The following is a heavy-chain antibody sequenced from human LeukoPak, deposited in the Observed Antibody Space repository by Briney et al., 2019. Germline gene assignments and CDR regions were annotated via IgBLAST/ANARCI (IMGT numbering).Heavy chain of an antibody. Sequence: GGSLRLSCAASGFTFSSYAMHWVRQAPGKGLEYVSVISSNGGSTYYANSVKGRFTISRDNSKNTLYLQMGGLRAEDMAVYYCAKDRGAFIIVVPSATRVFDYWGQGTLVTVSS. D-gene: IGHD2-2*01. CDR2: ISSNGGST. V-gene: IGHV3-64*01. J-gene: IGHJ4*02. CDR1: GFTFSSYA. CDR3: AKDRGAFIIVVPSATRVFDY.